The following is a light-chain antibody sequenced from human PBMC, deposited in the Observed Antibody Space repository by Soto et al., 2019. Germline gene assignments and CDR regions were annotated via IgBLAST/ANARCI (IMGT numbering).Light chain of an antibody. Sequence: EVVMTQSPVTLSVSPGESAALSCRASQTISTNLAWYQLKPGQAPRLLIYSASSRATGLPARFSGSGSGTEFTLTISSLESEDLGVYYCQQYNKWPNTFGQGTRREMK. J-gene: IGKJ2*01. CDR2: SAS. CDR1: QTISTN. V-gene: IGKV3-15*01. CDR3: QQYNKWPNT.